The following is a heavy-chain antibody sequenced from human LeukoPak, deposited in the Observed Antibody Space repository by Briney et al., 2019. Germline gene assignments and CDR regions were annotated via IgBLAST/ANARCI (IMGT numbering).Heavy chain of an antibody. Sequence: GASVKVSCKASGYTFTSYGISWVRQAPGQGLEWMGWISTYNVNTNYAQKLQGRVTMTTDTSTSTAYMELRSLRSDDTAVYYCARDICSSTSCYEDYWGQGTLVTVSS. CDR2: ISTYNVNT. J-gene: IGHJ4*02. CDR3: ARDICSSTSCYEDY. V-gene: IGHV1-18*04. CDR1: GYTFTSYG. D-gene: IGHD2-2*01.